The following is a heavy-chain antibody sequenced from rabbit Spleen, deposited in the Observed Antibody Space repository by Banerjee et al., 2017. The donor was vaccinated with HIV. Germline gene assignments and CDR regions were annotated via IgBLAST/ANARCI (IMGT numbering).Heavy chain of an antibody. V-gene: IGHV1S40*01. J-gene: IGHJ3*01. Sequence: QSLEESGGDLVEPGASLTLTCTASGFSFSSSSYICWVRQAPGKGLEWIACIDTGSSSFTYFASWAKGRFTFSKTSSTTVTLQMTSLTAADTATYFCARDLDGVVGWNFGWWGQGTLVTVS. CDR1: GFSFSSSSY. D-gene: IGHD4-1*01. CDR3: ARDLDGVVGWNFGW. CDR2: IDTGSSSFT.